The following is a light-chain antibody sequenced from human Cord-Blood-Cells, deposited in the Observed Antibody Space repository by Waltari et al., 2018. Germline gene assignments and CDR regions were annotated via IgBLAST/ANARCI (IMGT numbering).Light chain of an antibody. CDR2: AAS. CDR3: QQLNSYPIT. V-gene: IGKV1-9*01. Sequence: DIKLTQSPSFLSASVGDRVTITCRARQGISSYLAWYQQKPGKAHKLLIYAASPLQSGVPSRFSGSGSGTEFTRTISSLQPEDFATYYCQQLNSYPITFGQGTRLEIK. J-gene: IGKJ5*01. CDR1: QGISSY.